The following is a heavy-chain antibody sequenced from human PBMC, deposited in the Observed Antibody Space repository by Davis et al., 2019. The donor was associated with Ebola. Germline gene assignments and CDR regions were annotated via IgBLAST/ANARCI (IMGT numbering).Heavy chain of an antibody. D-gene: IGHD6-19*01. V-gene: IGHV4-34*01. J-gene: IGHJ4*02. Sequence: SETLSLTCAVSGGSISSGGSSWSWIRQPPGKGLEWIGEINHSGSTSYHPSLESRVTISIDTSAKQFSLNLRSATAADTAVYYCARDLEYSSGWYGYWGQGTLVTVSS. CDR1: GGSISSGGSS. CDR2: INHSGST. CDR3: ARDLEYSSGWYGY.